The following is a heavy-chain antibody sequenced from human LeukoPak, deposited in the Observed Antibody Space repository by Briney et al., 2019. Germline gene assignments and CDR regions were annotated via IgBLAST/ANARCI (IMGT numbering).Heavy chain of an antibody. D-gene: IGHD2-15*01. CDR1: GYTFTSYG. Sequence: ASGKVSFKASGYTFTSYGISWVRQAPGQGLEGMGWISAYNGNTNYAQKLQGRVTMTTDTSTSTAYMELRSLRSDDTAVYYCASIPILEWPGFDYWGQGTLVTVSS. J-gene: IGHJ4*02. CDR2: ISAYNGNT. CDR3: ASIPILEWPGFDY. V-gene: IGHV1-18*01.